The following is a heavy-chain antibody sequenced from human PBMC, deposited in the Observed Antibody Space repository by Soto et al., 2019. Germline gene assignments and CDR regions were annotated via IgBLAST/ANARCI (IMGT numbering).Heavy chain of an antibody. CDR1: GGSISSSSYY. J-gene: IGHJ5*02. CDR3: AGQDVDTAMVIGL. V-gene: IGHV4-39*01. CDR2: INYSGST. Sequence: SETLSLTCTVSGGSISSSSYYWGWIRQPPGKGLEWVGSINYSGSTYYNPSLKSRVTISVDTSKNQFYLKLSPVTAADTAVYYCAGQDVDTAMVIGLWGQGTLVTVSS. D-gene: IGHD5-18*01.